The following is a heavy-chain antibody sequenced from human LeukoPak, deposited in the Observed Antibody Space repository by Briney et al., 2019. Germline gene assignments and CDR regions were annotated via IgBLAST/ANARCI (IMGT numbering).Heavy chain of an antibody. Sequence: SETLSLTCTVSGGSISSSSYYWGWIRQPPGKGLEWIGSIYYSGSTYYNPSLKSRVTISVDTSKNQFSLKLSSVTAADTAVYYCARRSYSSGWYYFDYWGQGTLVTVSS. V-gene: IGHV4-39*01. J-gene: IGHJ4*02. CDR3: ARRSYSSGWYYFDY. CDR2: IYYSGST. D-gene: IGHD6-19*01. CDR1: GGSISSSSYY.